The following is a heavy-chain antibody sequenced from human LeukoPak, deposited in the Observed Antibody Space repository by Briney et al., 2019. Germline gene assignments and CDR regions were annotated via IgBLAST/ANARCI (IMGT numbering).Heavy chain of an antibody. CDR1: GLTFSSYS. CDR2: ISSSSSTI. CDR3: AKDRGYSYVPFEY. J-gene: IGHJ4*02. Sequence: PGGSLRLSCAASGLTFSSYSMNWVRQAPGKGLEWVSYISSSSSTIYYADSVKGRFTISRDNSKNTLYLQMNSLRAEDTAVYYCAKDRGYSYVPFEYWGQGTLVTVSS. V-gene: IGHV3-48*01. D-gene: IGHD5-18*01.